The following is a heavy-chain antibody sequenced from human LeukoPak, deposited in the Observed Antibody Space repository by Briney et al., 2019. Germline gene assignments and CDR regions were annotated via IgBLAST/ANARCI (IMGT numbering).Heavy chain of an antibody. V-gene: IGHV4-38-2*01. CDR3: AALSPGSTSSDY. CDR2: IYHSGST. J-gene: IGHJ4*02. CDR1: GYSISSGYY. D-gene: IGHD2-2*01. Sequence: PSETLSLTCAVSGYSISSGYYWGWIRQPPGKGLEWIGSIYHSGSTYYNPSLKSRVTISVDTSKNQISLKLSSVTAADTAVYYCAALSPGSTSSDYWGQGTLVTVSS.